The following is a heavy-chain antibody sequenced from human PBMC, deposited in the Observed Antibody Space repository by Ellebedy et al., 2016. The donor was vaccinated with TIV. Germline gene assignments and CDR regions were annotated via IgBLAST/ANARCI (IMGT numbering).Heavy chain of an antibody. Sequence: GESLKISCAASGFTFSSYWMHWVRQAPGKGLVWVSRINSDGSSTSYADSVKGRFTISRDNAKNTLYLQMNSLRAEDTAVYYCARGSSPSWSPFDYWGQGTLVTVSS. CDR1: GFTFSSYW. J-gene: IGHJ4*02. CDR2: INSDGSST. D-gene: IGHD6-6*01. V-gene: IGHV3-74*01. CDR3: ARGSSPSWSPFDY.